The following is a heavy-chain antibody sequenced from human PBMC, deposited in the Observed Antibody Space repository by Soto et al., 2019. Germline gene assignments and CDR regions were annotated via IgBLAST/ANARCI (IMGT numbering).Heavy chain of an antibody. CDR2: ISGGGVGT. D-gene: IGHD3-3*02. V-gene: IGHV3-23*01. Sequence: EAQLLESGGGLVQPGGSLRLSCIASGFTFSDYSRSWVRQAPGKGLEWVSAISGGGVGTYYADSVKGRFTISRDNSKNTLYVQMNSLSPDDTAVYYCAKGGRTSTTERLDYWGQGTLVTVSS. CDR1: GFTFSDYS. J-gene: IGHJ4*02. CDR3: AKGGRTSTTERLDY.